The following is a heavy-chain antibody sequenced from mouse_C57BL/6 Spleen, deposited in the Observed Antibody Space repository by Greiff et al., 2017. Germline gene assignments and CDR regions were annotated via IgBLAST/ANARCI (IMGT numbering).Heavy chain of an antibody. D-gene: IGHD1-1*01. CDR1: GYAFSSSW. V-gene: IGHV1-82*01. CDR3: ARERGNYYVFDY. CDR2: IYPGDGDT. J-gene: IGHJ2*01. Sequence: QVQLQQSGPELVKPGASVKISCKASGYAFSSSWMNWVKQRPGKGLEWIGRIYPGDGDTNYNGKFKGKATLTADKSSSTAYMQLSSLTSEDSAVYLCARERGNYYVFDYWGQGTTLTVSS.